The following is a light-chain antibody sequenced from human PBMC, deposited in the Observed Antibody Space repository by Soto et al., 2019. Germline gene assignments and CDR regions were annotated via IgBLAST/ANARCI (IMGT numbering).Light chain of an antibody. V-gene: IGKV1-12*01. CDR2: AAS. J-gene: IGKJ5*01. CDR3: QQANSFPIP. CDR1: QTISSW. Sequence: IQMTQSPSTLSGSVGDRVTITCRASQTISSWLAWYQQKPGKAPKLLIYAASSLQSGVPSRFSGSGSGTDFTLTISSLQPEDFATYYCQQANSFPIPFGQRTRLEIK.